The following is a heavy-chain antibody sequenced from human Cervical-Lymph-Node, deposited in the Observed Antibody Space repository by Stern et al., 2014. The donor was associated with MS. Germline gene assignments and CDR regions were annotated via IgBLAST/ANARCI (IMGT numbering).Heavy chain of an antibody. CDR2: INPNTGGT. Sequence: VQLVESGAEVKKPGASVKVSCKTSGYIFTGYYIHWVRQAPGQGLEWMAWINPNTGGTTYAQKFQGRVTMSRDTSISTAYVELSSLTSDDTAVYYCARDQRGITIFGVVTDYYYLGMDVWGQGTTVTVSS. V-gene: IGHV1-2*02. CDR3: ARDQRGITIFGVVTDYYYLGMDV. J-gene: IGHJ6*02. D-gene: IGHD3-3*01. CDR1: GYIFTGYY.